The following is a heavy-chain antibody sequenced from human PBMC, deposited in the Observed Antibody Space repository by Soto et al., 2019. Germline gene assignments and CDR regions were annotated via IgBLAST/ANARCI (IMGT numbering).Heavy chain of an antibody. V-gene: IGHV4-4*02. Sequence: QMQLQESGPGLVKPSETLSLTCAVSSASIITEQRWTWVRQPPGKGLEWIGEIHHSGSTNNNPFLRGRVTMSVDKSKNQFSLNLNSVTAADTALYYCARSFGWYAIDHWGQGTLVIVSS. CDR2: IHHSGST. CDR3: ARSFGWYAIDH. D-gene: IGHD6-19*01. J-gene: IGHJ4*02. CDR1: SASIITEQR.